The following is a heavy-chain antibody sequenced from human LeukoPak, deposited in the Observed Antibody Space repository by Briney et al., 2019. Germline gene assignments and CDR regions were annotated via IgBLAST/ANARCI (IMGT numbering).Heavy chain of an antibody. V-gene: IGHV4-59*01. CDR2: IYYSGST. J-gene: IGHJ3*02. D-gene: IGHD3-9*01. CDR3: ARGRGYDILTGAFDI. CDR1: GGSTSSYY. Sequence: PSETLSLTCTVSGGSTSSYYWTWGRHPPGGGLGWSGYIYYSGSTKYTPSLKRRVTISVDTSKNQFSLNLSSVTAADTAVYYCARGRGYDILTGAFDIWGQGTMVTVSS.